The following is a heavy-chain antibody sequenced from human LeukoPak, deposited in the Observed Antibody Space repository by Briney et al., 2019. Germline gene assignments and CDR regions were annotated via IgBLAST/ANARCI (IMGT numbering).Heavy chain of an antibody. Sequence: PSETLSLTCAVYGGSFSGYYWSWIRHPPGKGLEWIGEINHSVSTNYNPSLKSRVTISVDTSKNQFSLKLSSVTAADTAVYYCARHFSSYGSGSPIRYWGQGTLVTVSS. J-gene: IGHJ4*02. V-gene: IGHV4-34*01. D-gene: IGHD3-10*01. CDR3: ARHFSSYGSGSPIRY. CDR1: GGSFSGYY. CDR2: INHSVST.